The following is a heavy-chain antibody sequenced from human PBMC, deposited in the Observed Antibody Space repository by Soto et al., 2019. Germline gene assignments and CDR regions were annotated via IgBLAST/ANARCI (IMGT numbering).Heavy chain of an antibody. Sequence: PSETLSLTCTVSGGSISSGDYYWSWIRQPPGKGLEWIGYIYCSGSTYYNPSLKSRVTISVDTSKNQFSLKLSSVTAADTAVYYCARVRDSSGYYHNWFDPWGQGTLVTVSS. CDR1: GGSISSGDYY. CDR2: IYCSGST. CDR3: ARVRDSSGYYHNWFDP. V-gene: IGHV4-30-4*01. J-gene: IGHJ5*02. D-gene: IGHD3-22*01.